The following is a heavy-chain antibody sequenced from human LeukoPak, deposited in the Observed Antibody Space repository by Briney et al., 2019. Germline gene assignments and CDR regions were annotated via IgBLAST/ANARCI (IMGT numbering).Heavy chain of an antibody. J-gene: IGHJ6*02. CDR3: ARGAGGGKPSPMDV. V-gene: IGHV1-18*01. CDR1: GYTFTSYG. D-gene: IGHD4-23*01. Sequence: ASVKVSCKASGYTFTSYGISWVRQAPGQGLEWMGWISAYNGNTNYAQKLQGRVTMTRDTSISTAYMELSRLRSDDTAVYYCARGAGGGKPSPMDVWGQGTTVTVSS. CDR2: ISAYNGNT.